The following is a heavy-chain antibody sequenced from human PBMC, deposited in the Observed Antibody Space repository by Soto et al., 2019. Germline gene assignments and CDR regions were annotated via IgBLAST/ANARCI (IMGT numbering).Heavy chain of an antibody. V-gene: IGHV1-2*04. CDR1: GYSFTDYH. CDR3: ARGHSTDCSNGVCSFFYNHEMDV. J-gene: IGHJ6*02. D-gene: IGHD2-8*01. Sequence: ASVKVTCKASGYSFTDYHIHWVRQAPGQGLEWLGRINPKSGGTSTAQKFQGWVTMTRDRSISTVYMELTRLRSDDTAVYFCARGHSTDCSNGVCSFFYNHEMDVWGQGTKVTVS. CDR2: INPKSGGT.